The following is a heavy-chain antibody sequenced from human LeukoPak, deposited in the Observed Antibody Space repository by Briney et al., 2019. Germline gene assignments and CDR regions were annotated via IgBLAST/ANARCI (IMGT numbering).Heavy chain of an antibody. Sequence: PSGTLSLTCTVSGGSISSSNYYWGWIRQPPGKGLEWLEIIYYSGSTYYNPPLKSRVTISVDTSKNQFSLKLSSVTAADTAVYYCARGQDYYDTSGYAFDIWGQGTMVTVSS. CDR1: GGSISSSNYY. J-gene: IGHJ3*02. CDR2: IYYSGST. V-gene: IGHV4-39*01. CDR3: ARGQDYYDTSGYAFDI. D-gene: IGHD3-22*01.